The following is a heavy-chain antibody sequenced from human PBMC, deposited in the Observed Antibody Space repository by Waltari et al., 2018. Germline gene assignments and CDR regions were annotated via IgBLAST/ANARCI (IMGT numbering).Heavy chain of an antibody. V-gene: IGHV1-24*01. D-gene: IGHD2-8*01. CDR3: ATGRVVLMVYAIPLDY. J-gene: IGHJ4*02. Sequence: QVQLVQSGAEVKKPGASVKVSCKVSGYTLTELSMLWVRQAPGNGLEWMGGCEPEDVETIYAQNFQGRVTMTEDTSTDTAYMELSSLRSEDTAVYYCATGRVVLMVYAIPLDYWGQGTLVTVSS. CDR2: CEPEDVET. CDR1: GYTLTELS.